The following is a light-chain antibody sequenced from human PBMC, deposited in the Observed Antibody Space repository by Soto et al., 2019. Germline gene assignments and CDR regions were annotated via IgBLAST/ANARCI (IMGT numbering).Light chain of an antibody. CDR1: QSISTW. J-gene: IGKJ4*01. CDR2: DAS. Sequence: DIQMTQSPSTLSASVGDRVTITCRASQSISTWLAWYQQKPGKAPVLLIYDASSLESGVPSRFSGSGSGTEFTLTTSSLQPEDFATYYCQQYNSYSPLTFGGGTKVEIK. V-gene: IGKV1-5*01. CDR3: QQYNSYSPLT.